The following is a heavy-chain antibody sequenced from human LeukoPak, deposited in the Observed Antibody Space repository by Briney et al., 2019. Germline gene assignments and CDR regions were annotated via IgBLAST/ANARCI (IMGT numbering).Heavy chain of an antibody. Sequence: PGGSLRLSCAASGFTFSSYDMNWVRQAPGKGLEWVSYISRGGSTIYYADSVKGRFTISRDNAKNSLYLQMNSLRAEDTAVYYCARTGRPESSPKVFDYWGQGTLVTVSS. J-gene: IGHJ4*02. CDR2: ISRGGSTI. CDR1: GFTFSSYD. CDR3: ARTGRPESSPKVFDY. V-gene: IGHV3-48*03.